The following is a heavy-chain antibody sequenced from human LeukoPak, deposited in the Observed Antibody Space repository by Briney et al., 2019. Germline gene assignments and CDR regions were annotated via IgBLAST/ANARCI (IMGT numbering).Heavy chain of an antibody. CDR3: ARVGSYPGIYYYGMDV. CDR1: GGSISSGGYY. CDR2: IYYSGST. J-gene: IGHJ6*04. V-gene: IGHV4-31*03. Sequence: PSETLSLTCTVSGGSISSGGYYWSWIRQHPGKGLEWIRYIYYSGSTYYNPSLKSRVTISVDTSKNQFSLKLSSVTAADTAVYYCARVGSYPGIYYYGMDVWGKGTTVTVSS. D-gene: IGHD3-10*01.